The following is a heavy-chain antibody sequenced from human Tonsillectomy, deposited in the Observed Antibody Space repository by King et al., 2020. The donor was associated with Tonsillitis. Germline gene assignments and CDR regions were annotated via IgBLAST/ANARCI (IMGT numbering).Heavy chain of an antibody. D-gene: IGHD4-17*01. CDR3: ARDTPPDRGYDYGDYLIAY. CDR2: ISAYNGNT. Sequence: QLVQSGAEVKKPGASVKVSCKASGYTFTSYGISWVRQAPGQGLEWMGWISAYNGNTNYAQKLQGRVTMTTDTSTSTAYMELRSLRSDDTAVYYCARDTPPDRGYDYGDYLIAYWGQGTLVTVSS. V-gene: IGHV1-18*01. J-gene: IGHJ4*02. CDR1: GYTFTSYG.